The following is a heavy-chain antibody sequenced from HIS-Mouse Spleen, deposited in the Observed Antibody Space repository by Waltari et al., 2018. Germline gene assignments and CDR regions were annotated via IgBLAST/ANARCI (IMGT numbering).Heavy chain of an antibody. D-gene: IGHD4-17*01. V-gene: IGHV3-66*01. CDR2: IYSGGST. CDR1: GFTVSSNY. J-gene: IGHJ3*02. CDR3: AMRHNDYGDNGDAFDI. Sequence: EVQLVESGGGLVQPGGSLRLSCAASGFTVSSNYMSWVRQAPGKGLEWVSVIYSGGSTYYADSVKGRFTISRDNSKNTLYLQMNSLRAEDTAVYYCAMRHNDYGDNGDAFDIWGQGTMVTVSS.